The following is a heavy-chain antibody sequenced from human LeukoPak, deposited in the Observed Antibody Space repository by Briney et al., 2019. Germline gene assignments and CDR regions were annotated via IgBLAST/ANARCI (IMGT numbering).Heavy chain of an antibody. CDR1: GYSFTSYW. D-gene: IGHD3-16*02. J-gene: IGHJ4*02. CDR2: IYPGDSDT. CDR3: ARTREFGGVIVIPLDY. V-gene: IGHV5-51*01. Sequence: GESLKISCKGSGYSFTSYWIGWVRQMPGKGLEWMGIIYPGDSDTRYSPSFQGQVTISADKSISTAYLQWSSLKASDTAMYYCARTREFGGVIVIPLDYWGQGTLVTVSS.